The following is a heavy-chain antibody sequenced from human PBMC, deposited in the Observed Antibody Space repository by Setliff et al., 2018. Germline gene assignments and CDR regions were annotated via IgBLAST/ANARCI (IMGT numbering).Heavy chain of an antibody. CDR3: ARGKCNDNGCYRAPDY. CDR1: GGSISSSSYY. J-gene: IGHJ4*02. Sequence: SETLSLTCTVSGGSISSSSYYWGWIRQPPGKGLEWIGSIFYSGSTYYNPSLKSRVTISVDTSKNQFSLKLSSVTAADTAVYYCARGKCNDNGCYRAPDYWGQGTLVTVSS. CDR2: IFYSGST. V-gene: IGHV4-39*07. D-gene: IGHD2-15*01.